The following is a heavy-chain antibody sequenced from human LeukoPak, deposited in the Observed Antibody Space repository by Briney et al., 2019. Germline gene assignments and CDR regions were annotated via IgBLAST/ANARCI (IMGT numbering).Heavy chain of an antibody. Sequence: ASVKVSCKASGYTFTGYYMHWLRQAPGQGLEWMGWINPNSGGTNYAQKFQGRVTMTRDTSISTAYMELSRLRSDDTAVYYCARVSSGRDNYYYYMDVWGKGTTVTVSS. J-gene: IGHJ6*03. V-gene: IGHV1-2*02. CDR2: INPNSGGT. D-gene: IGHD6-6*01. CDR3: ARVSSGRDNYYYYMDV. CDR1: GYTFTGYY.